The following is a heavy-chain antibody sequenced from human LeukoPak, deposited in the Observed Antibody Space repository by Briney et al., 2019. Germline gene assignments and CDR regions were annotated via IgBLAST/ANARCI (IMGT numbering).Heavy chain of an antibody. CDR2: INPSGGST. CDR3: ARDESSSDYYYYYGMDV. D-gene: IGHD6-6*01. J-gene: IGHJ6*02. Sequence: ASVKVSCKASGNTLTSNYLHWLGQPPGQGLGWMEIINPSGGSTSYAQKFQGRVTMTRDTSTSTVYMELSSLRSEDTAVYYCARDESSSDYYYYYGMDVWGQGTTVTVSS. V-gene: IGHV1-46*01. CDR1: GNTLTSNY.